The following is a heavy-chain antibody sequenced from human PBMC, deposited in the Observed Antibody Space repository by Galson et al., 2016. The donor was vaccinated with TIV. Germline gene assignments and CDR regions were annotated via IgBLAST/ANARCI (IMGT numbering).Heavy chain of an antibody. Sequence: SGDTFSNYAISWVRQAPGQGLEWMGRIIPILNIANYAQEFQGRVTITADESTSTVYMELNSLRSDYTAVYYCARGPAENYWGQGTLVTVSS. CDR1: GDTFSNYA. CDR2: IIPILNIA. V-gene: IGHV1-69*04. J-gene: IGHJ4*02. CDR3: ARGPAENY.